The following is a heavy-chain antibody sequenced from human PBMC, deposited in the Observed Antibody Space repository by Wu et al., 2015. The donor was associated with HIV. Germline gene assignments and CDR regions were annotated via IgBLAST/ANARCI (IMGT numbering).Heavy chain of an antibody. D-gene: IGHD3-22*01. V-gene: IGHV1-18*01. CDR2: ISAYNGNT. CDR1: GNTFSNFG. J-gene: IGHJ4*02. Sequence: QVQLVQSGAEVKKPGASVKVSCKASGNTFSNFGISWVRQAPGQGLEWMGWISAYNGNTNYAQKFQGRVTMTTDTSTSTAYMELRSLRSDDTAVYYCARWIHDSSGYYLDYWGQGTLVTSPQ. CDR3: ARWIHDSSGYYLDY.